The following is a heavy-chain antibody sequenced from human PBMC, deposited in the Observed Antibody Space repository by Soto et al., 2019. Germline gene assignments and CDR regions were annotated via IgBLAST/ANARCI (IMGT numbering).Heavy chain of an antibody. D-gene: IGHD3-10*01. CDR3: AIHITMEPLLVY. CDR1: GFTVSSNY. J-gene: IGHJ4*02. V-gene: IGHV3-53*01. Sequence: EVHLVESGGGLIQPGGSLRLSCAASGFTVSSNYMSWVRQAPGKGLEWVSVIYSGGSTYYADSVKGRFTISRDNSKNTTYLQMNTRTAVDTAVYYCAIHITMEPLLVYWGQRPLVTVS. CDR2: IYSGGST.